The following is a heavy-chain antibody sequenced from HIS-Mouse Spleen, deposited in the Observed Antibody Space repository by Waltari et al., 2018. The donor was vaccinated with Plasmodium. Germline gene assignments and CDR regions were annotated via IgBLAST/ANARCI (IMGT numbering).Heavy chain of an antibody. J-gene: IGHJ4*02. CDR3: ASSGSRSYYY. Sequence: QVQLQQWGAGLLTPSETLSLTCAVHGGSFSGYYWSWIRQPPGKGLEWIGEINHSGSTNYNPSLKSRVTISVDTSKNQFSLKLSSVTAADTAVYYCASSGSRSYYYWGQGTLVTVSS. CDR2: INHSGST. CDR1: GGSFSGYY. V-gene: IGHV4-34*01. D-gene: IGHD3-10*01.